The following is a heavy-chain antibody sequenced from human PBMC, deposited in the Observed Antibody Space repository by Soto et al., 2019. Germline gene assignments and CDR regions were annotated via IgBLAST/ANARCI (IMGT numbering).Heavy chain of an antibody. Sequence: PGGSLRLSCAASGFTFSSYAMSWVRQAPGKGLEWVSAISGSGGSTYYADSVKGRFTISRDNSKNTLYLQMNSLRAEDTAVYYCAKDPSAGATTIAEYFQHWGQGTLVTVSS. CDR3: AKDPSAGATTIAEYFQH. CDR1: GFTFSSYA. V-gene: IGHV3-23*01. CDR2: ISGSGGST. D-gene: IGHD1-26*01. J-gene: IGHJ1*01.